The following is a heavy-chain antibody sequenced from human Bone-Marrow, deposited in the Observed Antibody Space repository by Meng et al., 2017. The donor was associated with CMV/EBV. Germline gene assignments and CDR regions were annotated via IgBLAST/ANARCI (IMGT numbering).Heavy chain of an antibody. CDR3: AKYCSSTSCHMEFDY. D-gene: IGHD2-2*01. V-gene: IGHV3-30*02. CDR1: GFTFSSYG. J-gene: IGHJ4*02. Sequence: GESLKISCAASGFTFSSYGMHWVRQAPGKGLEWVAFIRYDGSNKYYADSVKGRFTISRDNSKNTLYLQMNSLRAEDTAVYYCAKYCSSTSCHMEFDYWGQGTPVTVSS. CDR2: IRYDGSNK.